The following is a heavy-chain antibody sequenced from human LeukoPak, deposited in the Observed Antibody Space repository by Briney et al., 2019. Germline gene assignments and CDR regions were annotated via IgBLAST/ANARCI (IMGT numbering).Heavy chain of an antibody. Sequence: SEILSLTCTVSGGSISSGGYYWSWIRQHPGKGLEWIGYIYYSGSTYYNPSLKSRVTISVDTSKNQFSLKLSSVTAADTAVYYCASRGIAVAAGSDYWGQGTLVTVSS. CDR2: IYYSGST. CDR1: GGSISSGGYY. J-gene: IGHJ4*02. V-gene: IGHV4-31*03. CDR3: ASRGIAVAAGSDY. D-gene: IGHD6-19*01.